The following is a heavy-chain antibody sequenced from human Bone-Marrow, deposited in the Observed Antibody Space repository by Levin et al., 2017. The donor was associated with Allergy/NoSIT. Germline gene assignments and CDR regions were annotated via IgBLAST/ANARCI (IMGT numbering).Heavy chain of an antibody. V-gene: IGHV3-74*01. CDR2: IDNDGSGT. Sequence: VASVKVSCAASGFTFSSFWMYWVRQAPGKGLVYVSRIDNDGSGTTYADSVKGRFTISRDNAKNTLYVQMNSLRAEDTAVYYCARGGPNHAFDIWGQGTMVTVSS. J-gene: IGHJ3*02. CDR1: GFTFSSFW. D-gene: IGHD3-10*01. CDR3: ARGGPNHAFDI.